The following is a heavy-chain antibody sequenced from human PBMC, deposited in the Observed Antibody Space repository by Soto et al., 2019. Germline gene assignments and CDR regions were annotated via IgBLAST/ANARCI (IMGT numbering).Heavy chain of an antibody. CDR1: GGSFSGYY. CDR3: ARGRVASFYYYYGMDV. J-gene: IGHJ6*02. CDR2: INHSGST. V-gene: IGHV4-34*01. Sequence: SETLSLTCAVYGGSFSGYYWSWIRQPPGKGLEWIGEINHSGSTNYNPSLKSRVTISVDTSKNQFSLKLSSVTAADTAVYYCARGRVASFYYYYGMDVWGQGTTVTVS. D-gene: IGHD6-6*01.